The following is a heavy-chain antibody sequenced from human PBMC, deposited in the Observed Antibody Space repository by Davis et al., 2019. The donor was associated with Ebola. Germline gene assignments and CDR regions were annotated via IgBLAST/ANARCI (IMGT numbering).Heavy chain of an antibody. CDR3: ARGITMVRGQDYFDN. Sequence: ASVKVSCKASGYTFSNYGITWVRQAPGQGLEWMGWISANNGNTNYAQKLQGRVNMTTDTSTSTAYMELRSLRSDDTAVYYCARGITMVRGQDYFDNWGEGTLVTVSS. J-gene: IGHJ4*02. V-gene: IGHV1-18*04. D-gene: IGHD3-10*01. CDR1: GYTFSNYG. CDR2: ISANNGNT.